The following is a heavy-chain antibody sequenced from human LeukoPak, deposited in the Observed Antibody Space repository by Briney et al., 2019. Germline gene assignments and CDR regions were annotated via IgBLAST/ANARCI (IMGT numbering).Heavy chain of an antibody. CDR2: INHSGST. D-gene: IGHD3-16*02. CDR1: CGYFSGYY. Sequence: SETLSLICSVYCGYFSGYYWSWIRQPPGKGLEWIGEINHSGSTNYNPSLKSRVTISVDTSKNQFSLQLSSVTAADTAVYYCARDVSWLSYYFDYWGQGTLVTVSS. CDR3: ARDVSWLSYYFDY. J-gene: IGHJ4*02. V-gene: IGHV4-34*01.